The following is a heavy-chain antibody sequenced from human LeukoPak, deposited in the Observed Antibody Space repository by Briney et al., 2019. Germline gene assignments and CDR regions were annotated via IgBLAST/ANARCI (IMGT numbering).Heavy chain of an antibody. J-gene: IGHJ4*02. D-gene: IGHD3-3*01. Sequence: SETLSLTCAVYGVSFSGYYWSWIRQPPGKGLEWIGEINHSGSTNYNPSLKSRVTISVDTSKNQFSLKLSSVTAADTAVYYCARGRNDFWSGYYPNTFDYWGQGTLVTVSS. CDR2: INHSGST. V-gene: IGHV4-34*01. CDR1: GVSFSGYY. CDR3: ARGRNDFWSGYYPNTFDY.